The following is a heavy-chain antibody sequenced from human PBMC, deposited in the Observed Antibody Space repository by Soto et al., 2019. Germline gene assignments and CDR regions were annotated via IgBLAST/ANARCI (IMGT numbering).Heavy chain of an antibody. D-gene: IGHD4-17*01. CDR3: ARSEATVLDN. CDR2: AHHIGRT. J-gene: IGHJ4*02. Sequence: PSETLSLTCTVSGGSMSSSNWWNWVRQPPGKGLEWIGEAHHIGRTNYNPSLKSRVTISVDKSKNLFSLKLSFVTAADTAVYYCARSEATVLDNWGQGTLVTVSS. CDR1: GGSMSSSNW. V-gene: IGHV4-4*02.